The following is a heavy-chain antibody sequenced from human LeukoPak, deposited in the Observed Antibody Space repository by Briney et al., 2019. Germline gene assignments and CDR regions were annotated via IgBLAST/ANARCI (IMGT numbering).Heavy chain of an antibody. CDR1: GYIFTRYW. D-gene: IGHD3-3*01. CDR2: IYPDDADT. J-gene: IGHJ4*02. V-gene: IGHV5-51*01. CDR3: ATGDFSPHYYFDY. Sequence: GESLKISCQGSGYIFTRYWIAWVRQMPGKGLEWMGLIYPDDADTEYSPAFQGQVSISVDKSINTTYLHWSSLKISDTAMYYCATGDFSPHYYFDYWGQGALVTVSS.